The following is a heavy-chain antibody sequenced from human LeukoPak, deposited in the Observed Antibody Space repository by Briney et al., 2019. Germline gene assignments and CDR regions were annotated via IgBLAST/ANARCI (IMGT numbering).Heavy chain of an antibody. Sequence: PSETLSLTCTVSGGSITSNTNYWDWIRQPPGRGLEWIGSIYYSGSTYYSPSLKSRVTVSVDTSKNQFSLKLTSVSAADTAVYYCARRAVVPAAKSVFDYWGQGTLVTVSS. D-gene: IGHD2-2*01. V-gene: IGHV4-39*01. CDR2: IYYSGST. CDR3: ARRAVVPAAKSVFDY. J-gene: IGHJ4*02. CDR1: GGSITSNTNY.